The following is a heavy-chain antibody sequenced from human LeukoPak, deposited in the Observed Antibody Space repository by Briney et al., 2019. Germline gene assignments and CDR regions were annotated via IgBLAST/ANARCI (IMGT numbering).Heavy chain of an antibody. J-gene: IGHJ4*02. CDR1: GFTFSSYA. CDR2: ISGSGGST. CDR3: AKDHPYYYDSSGYWGES. D-gene: IGHD3-22*01. Sequence: GGSLRLSCAASGFTFSSYAMSWVRQAPGKGLEWVSAISGSGGSTYYADAVKGRFTISRDNSKNTLYLQMNSLRAEDTAVYYCAKDHPYYYDSSGYWGESWGQGTLVIVSS. V-gene: IGHV3-23*01.